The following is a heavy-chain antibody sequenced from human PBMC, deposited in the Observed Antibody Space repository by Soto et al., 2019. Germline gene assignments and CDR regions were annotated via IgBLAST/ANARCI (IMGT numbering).Heavy chain of an antibody. J-gene: IGHJ4*02. V-gene: IGHV2-5*02. CDR3: AHSEGGNSFAY. D-gene: IGHD2-21*02. CDR1: GFSLNTIGVG. Sequence: QITLKESGPPLVKPTQTLTLTCTFSGFSLNTIGVGVGWIRQPPGKALEWLALIYWDDDKRYSPSLKSRLTITKDTSKTQVVLTMTNMDPVDTATYYWAHSEGGNSFAYWGQGTLVTVSS. CDR2: IYWDDDK.